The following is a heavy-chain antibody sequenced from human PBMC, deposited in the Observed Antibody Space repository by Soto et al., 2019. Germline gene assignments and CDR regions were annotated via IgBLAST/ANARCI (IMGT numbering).Heavy chain of an antibody. V-gene: IGHV3-15*07. D-gene: IGHD1-26*01. CDR2: IKNKTDGGTT. J-gene: IGHJ4*02. CDR1: SVSNAW. CDR3: TTLSGSAADY. Sequence: SVSNAWMNWVRQAPGKGLEWVGRIKNKTDGGTTDYAAPVKGRFTISRDDSKNTLDLQMNSLKTEDTAVYYCTTLSGSAADYWGQGTLVTVSS.